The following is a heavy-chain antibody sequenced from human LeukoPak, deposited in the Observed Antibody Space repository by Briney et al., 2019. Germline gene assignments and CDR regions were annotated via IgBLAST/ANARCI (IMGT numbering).Heavy chain of an antibody. J-gene: IGHJ6*04. Sequence: GESLKISCKGSGYSFTSYWIGWVRQMPGKGLEWMGIIYPGDSDTRYSPSFQGQVTISADKSISTAYLQWSSLKASDTAVYYCARTETAEHYYYYGMDVWGKGTTVTVSS. CDR2: IYPGDSDT. D-gene: IGHD5-18*01. V-gene: IGHV5-51*01. CDR1: GYSFTSYW. CDR3: ARTETAEHYYYYGMDV.